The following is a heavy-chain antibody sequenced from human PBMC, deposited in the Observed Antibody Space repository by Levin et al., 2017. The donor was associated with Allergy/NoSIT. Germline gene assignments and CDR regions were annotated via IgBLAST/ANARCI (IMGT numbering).Heavy chain of an antibody. D-gene: IGHD6-19*01. CDR3: AMLSSGWTGGPDAFDI. CDR1: GYSFTSYW. CDR2: IDPSDSYT. Sequence: LGESLKISCKGSGYSFTSYWISWVRQMPGKGLEWMGRIDPSDSYTNYSPSFQGHVTISADKSISTAYVQWSSLKASDTAIYYCAMLSSGWTGGPDAFDIWGQGTMVTVSS. V-gene: IGHV5-10-1*01. J-gene: IGHJ3*02.